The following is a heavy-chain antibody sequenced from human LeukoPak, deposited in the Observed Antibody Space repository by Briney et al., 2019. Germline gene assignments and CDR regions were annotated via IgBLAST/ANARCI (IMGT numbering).Heavy chain of an antibody. Sequence: GASVKVSCKASGGTFSSYAISWVRQAPGQGLEWMGGIIPIFGTANYAQKFQGRVTINADKSTSTAYMELSSLRSEDTAVYYCARYGGSWAPFDYWGQGTLVTVSS. CDR2: IIPIFGTA. D-gene: IGHD6-13*01. V-gene: IGHV1-69*06. CDR3: ARYGGSWAPFDY. J-gene: IGHJ4*02. CDR1: GGTFSSYA.